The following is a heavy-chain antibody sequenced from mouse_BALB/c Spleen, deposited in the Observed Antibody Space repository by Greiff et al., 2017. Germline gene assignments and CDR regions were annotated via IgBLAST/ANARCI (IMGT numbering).Heavy chain of an antibody. V-gene: IGHV3-6*02. CDR1: GYSITSGYY. D-gene: IGHD1-1*01. Sequence: EVQLMESGPGLVKPSQSLSLTCSVTGYSITSGYYWNWIRQFPGNKLEWMGYISYDGSNNYNPSLKNRISITRDTSKNQFFLKLNSVTTEDTATYYSARGFYGSSYDYFDYWGQGTTLTVSS. CDR2: ISYDGSN. J-gene: IGHJ2*01. CDR3: ARGFYGSSYDYFDY.